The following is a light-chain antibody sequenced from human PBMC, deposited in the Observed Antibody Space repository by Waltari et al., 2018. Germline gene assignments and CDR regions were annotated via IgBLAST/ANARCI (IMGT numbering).Light chain of an antibody. CDR3: QHYVRLPAT. CDR2: HAS. CDR1: QSISKY. V-gene: IGKV3-20*01. Sequence: EIMLTQSPGTLSLSPGARAPLSCKASQSISKYLAWYQQKPGQAPRLLIYHASSRATGIPDRFSGSGSETDFSLTISRLEPEDFAVYYCQHYVRLPATFGQGTNVEIK. J-gene: IGKJ1*01.